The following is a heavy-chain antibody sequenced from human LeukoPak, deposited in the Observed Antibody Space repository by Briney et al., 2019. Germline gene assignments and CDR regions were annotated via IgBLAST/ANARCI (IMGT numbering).Heavy chain of an antibody. J-gene: IGHJ5*02. CDR1: GGSFSGYY. CDR3: ARGPRADYETNWFDP. D-gene: IGHD4-17*01. V-gene: IGHV4-34*01. Sequence: NPSETLSLTCAVYGGSFSGYYWSWIRQPPGKGLEWIGEINHSGSTNYNPSLKSRVTISVDTSKNQFSLKLSSVTAADTAVYYCARGPRADYETNWFDPWGQGTLVTVSS. CDR2: INHSGST.